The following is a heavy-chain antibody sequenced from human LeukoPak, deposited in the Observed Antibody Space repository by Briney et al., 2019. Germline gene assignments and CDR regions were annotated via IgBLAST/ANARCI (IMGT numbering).Heavy chain of an antibody. CDR2: ITVSSSYI. CDR1: GFNFNDYS. J-gene: IGHJ4*02. D-gene: IGHD5-18*01. CDR3: ARDTAMVTGYLDF. V-gene: IGHV3-21*01. Sequence: GGSLRLSCAASGFNFNDYSMNWVRQAPGKGLEWVSSITVSSSYIYYADSVKGRFTISRDNPKNTVFLQMNSLRAEDTAFYYCARDTAMVTGYLDFWGQGTLVSVSS.